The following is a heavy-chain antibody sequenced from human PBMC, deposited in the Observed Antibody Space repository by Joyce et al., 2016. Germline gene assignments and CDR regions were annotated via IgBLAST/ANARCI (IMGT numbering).Heavy chain of an antibody. Sequence: EVQLVESGGGLVQPGGSLRLSCVASGFTFRSHGMSWVRQAPGKGLEGVANTNEGGSKEQYVDSMKGRLTISRDNAKNSLYLQINSLRVEDTAVYYCARDGLLRAAFRAFDIWGQGTMVTVSS. CDR1: GFTFRSHG. CDR2: TNEGGSKE. J-gene: IGHJ3*02. CDR3: ARDGLLRAAFRAFDI. D-gene: IGHD5/OR15-5a*01. V-gene: IGHV3-7*03.